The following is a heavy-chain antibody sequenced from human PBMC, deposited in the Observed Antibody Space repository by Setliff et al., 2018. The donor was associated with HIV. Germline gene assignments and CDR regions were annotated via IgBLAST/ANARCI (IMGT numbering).Heavy chain of an antibody. CDR3: ASPNYGDYGSDAFDI. CDR2: LDPRDSYT. V-gene: IGHV5-10-1*01. CDR1: GYTFANYW. D-gene: IGHD4-17*01. J-gene: IGHJ3*02. Sequence: PGESLKISCKGSGYTFANYWISWVRQMPGKGLEWMGRLDPRDSYTDYSPSFQGHVTISGDKSSSTAYLQWSSLRASDTAMYYCASPNYGDYGSDAFDIWGQGTMVTVSS.